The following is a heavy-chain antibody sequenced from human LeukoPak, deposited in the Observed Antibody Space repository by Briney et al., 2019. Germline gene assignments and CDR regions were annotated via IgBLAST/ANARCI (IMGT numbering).Heavy chain of an antibody. CDR2: VHYTGST. CDR1: GGSISSSSYF. D-gene: IGHD2-2*01. J-gene: IGHJ5*02. CDR3: PRDSRGFDP. V-gene: IGHV4-39*02. Sequence: SETLSLTCSVSGGSISSSSYFWGWIRQPPGKGLEWIASVHYTGSTYYNPSLKSRVTISVDASKNQFSLKVSSVTAADTAVYFCPRDSRGFDPWGQETLVTVSS.